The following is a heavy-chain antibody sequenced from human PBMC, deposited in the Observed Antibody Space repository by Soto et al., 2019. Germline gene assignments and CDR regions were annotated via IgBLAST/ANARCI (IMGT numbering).Heavy chain of an antibody. CDR3: ERWFGEPADAFDI. Sequence: SETLPVSRTVVGGSISGGAYYWSWITEHPGKGLEWIGYIHYSGSTYYNTALKSRVTISVDTSKNQFSPGPSSVTDADTAVYYRERWFGEPADAFDIWGQGTMVTVSS. J-gene: IGHJ3*02. V-gene: IGHV4-31*03. D-gene: IGHD3-10*01. CDR2: IHYSGST. CDR1: GGSISGGAYY.